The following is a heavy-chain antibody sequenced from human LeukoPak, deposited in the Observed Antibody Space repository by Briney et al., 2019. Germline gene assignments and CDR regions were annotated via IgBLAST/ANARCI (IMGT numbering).Heavy chain of an antibody. CDR2: IWYDGTNK. Sequence: GGSLRLSCAASGFTFSSYGMHWVRQALGKGLEWVAVIWYDGTNKNYGDSVKGRFTISRDNSKNTVYLQMNSLRAEDTAVYYCVRDPYEAYWGQGTLVTVSS. V-gene: IGHV3-33*01. D-gene: IGHD5-12*01. CDR1: GFTFSSYG. CDR3: VRDPYEAY. J-gene: IGHJ4*02.